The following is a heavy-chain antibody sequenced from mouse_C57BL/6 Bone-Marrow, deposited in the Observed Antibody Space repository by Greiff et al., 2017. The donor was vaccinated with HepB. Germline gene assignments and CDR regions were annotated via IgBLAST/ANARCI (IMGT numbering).Heavy chain of an antibody. Sequence: EVKLVESGGGLVQPGGSLSLSCAASGFTFTDYYMSWVRQPPGKALEWLGFIRNKANGYTTEYSASVKVRFTISRDNSQSILYLQMNALRAEDSATYYCARYEGDKWDAYFDYWGQGTTLTVSA. CDR2: IRNKANGYTT. CDR3: ARYEGDKWDAYFDY. D-gene: IGHD4-1*01. J-gene: IGHJ2*01. CDR1: GFTFTDYY. V-gene: IGHV7-3*01.